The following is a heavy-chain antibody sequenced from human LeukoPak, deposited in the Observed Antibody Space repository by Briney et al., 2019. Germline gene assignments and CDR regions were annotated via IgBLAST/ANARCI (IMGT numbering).Heavy chain of an antibody. J-gene: IGHJ4*02. CDR3: ARDPSYSTGFFDY. Sequence: PSETLSLTCTVSGGSISNYYWNWIRQPAGKGLEWIGRIYGSGGTNYIPSLKTRVTMSVDTSKNQISLKLNSVTAADTAVYYCARDPSYSTGFFDYWGQGALVTVSS. V-gene: IGHV4-4*07. CDR2: IYGSGGT. D-gene: IGHD2-8*02. CDR1: GGSISNYY.